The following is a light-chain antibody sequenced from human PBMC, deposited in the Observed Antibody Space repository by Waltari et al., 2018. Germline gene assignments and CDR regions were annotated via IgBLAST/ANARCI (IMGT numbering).Light chain of an antibody. V-gene: IGKV1-39*01. CDR3: QQSYSTPPST. J-gene: IGKJ2*02. Sequence: DIQMTQSPSSLSASVGDRVTITCRASQSISSYLNWYQQKPGKAPKLLIYAASSLQSGVPSRFSGSGSGTDFTLTISSLQPEDFATYYCQQSYSTPPSTFGQGTKLGIK. CDR2: AAS. CDR1: QSISSY.